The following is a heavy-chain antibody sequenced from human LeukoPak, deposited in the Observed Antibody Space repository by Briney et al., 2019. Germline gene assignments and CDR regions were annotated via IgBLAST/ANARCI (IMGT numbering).Heavy chain of an antibody. D-gene: IGHD2-21*02. V-gene: IGHV3-30-3*01. CDR3: ARDLGVTTFDY. CDR2: ISYDGSNK. J-gene: IGHJ4*02. Sequence: GRSLRLSCAASGFTFSSYAMHWVRQAPGKGLEWVAVISYDGSNKYYADSVKGRFTISRDNSKNTLYLQMNSLRAEDTAVYYRARDLGVTTFDYWGQGTLVTVSS. CDR1: GFTFSSYA.